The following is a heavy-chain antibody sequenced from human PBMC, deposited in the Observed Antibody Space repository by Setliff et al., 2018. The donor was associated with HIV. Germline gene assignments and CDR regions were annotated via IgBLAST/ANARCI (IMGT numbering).Heavy chain of an antibody. CDR3: ARTEYFDFWSGPRGFDP. V-gene: IGHV1-2*02. CDR1: GYSFTGYY. J-gene: IGHJ5*02. D-gene: IGHD3-3*01. Sequence: ASVKVSCKASGYSFTGYYIHWVRQAPGQGLEWMGWINPNSGATNYAQKFEDKVTMTRDTSLSTAYMELSRLRSDDTAVYYCARTEYFDFWSGPRGFDPWGQGTPVTVSS. CDR2: INPNSGAT.